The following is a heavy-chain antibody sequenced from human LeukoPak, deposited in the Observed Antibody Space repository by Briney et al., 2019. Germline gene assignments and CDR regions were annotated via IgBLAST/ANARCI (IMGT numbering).Heavy chain of an antibody. V-gene: IGHV1-18*01. CDR3: VSDHGFSGGAYFDIDG. J-gene: IGHJ3*01. CDR1: GYIFTTYG. Sequence: ASVKVSCKASGYIFTTYGISWVRQAPRQGLEWMGWISGYNDDTNYAQKFRGRVTVTTDTSTSTAYMELRSLTPDDTAVYHCVSDHGFSGGAYFDIDGWGRGTMVTVSS. CDR2: ISGYNDDT. D-gene: IGHD2-8*02.